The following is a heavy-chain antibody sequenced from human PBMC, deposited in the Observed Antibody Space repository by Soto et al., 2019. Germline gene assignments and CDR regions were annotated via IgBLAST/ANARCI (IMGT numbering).Heavy chain of an antibody. J-gene: IGHJ4*02. CDR1: GFTFSSYS. CDR2: ISSTSSTM. Sequence: EVQMVESGGALVQPGGSLRLSCAASGFTFSSYSMNWVRQAPGKGLEWVSYISSTSSTMYYADSVKGRFTISRDNAENSLYLQMNSLRDEDTAVYYCARDFVYSFDYWGQGALVTVSS. V-gene: IGHV3-48*02. D-gene: IGHD2-8*01. CDR3: ARDFVYSFDY.